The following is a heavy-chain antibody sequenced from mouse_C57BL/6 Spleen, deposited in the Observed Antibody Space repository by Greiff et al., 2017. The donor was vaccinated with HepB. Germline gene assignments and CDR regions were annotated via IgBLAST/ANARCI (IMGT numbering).Heavy chain of an antibody. Sequence: EVQLVESEGGLVQPGSSMKLSCTASGFTFSDYYMAWVRQVPEKGLEWVANINYDGSSTYYLDSLKSRFIISRGNAKNILYLQMSSLKSEDTATYYCARDGSDYGNPYFDYWGQGTTLTVSS. CDR3: ARDGSDYGNPYFDY. J-gene: IGHJ2*01. D-gene: IGHD2-1*01. CDR2: INYDGSST. V-gene: IGHV5-16*01. CDR1: GFTFSDYY.